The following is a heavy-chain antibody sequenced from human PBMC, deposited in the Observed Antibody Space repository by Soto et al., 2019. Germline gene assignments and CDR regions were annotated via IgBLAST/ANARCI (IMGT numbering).Heavy chain of an antibody. Sequence: GESLKISCKGSGYTFATYWIGWVRQMPGKGLEWMGIIYPGDPETRYSPSFEGQVTISADKSTSTAYLQWSSLEASDTAMYFCARTYYSGSGSYFIPDYWGPGTLVTV. CDR2: IYPGDPET. CDR1: GYTFATYW. CDR3: ARTYYSGSGSYFIPDY. D-gene: IGHD3-10*01. J-gene: IGHJ4*02. V-gene: IGHV5-51*01.